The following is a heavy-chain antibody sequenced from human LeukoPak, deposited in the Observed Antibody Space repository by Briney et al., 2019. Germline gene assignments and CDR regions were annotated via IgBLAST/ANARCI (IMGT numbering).Heavy chain of an antibody. CDR3: AKVWRVRGVITAVFDS. Sequence: PGGSLRLSCAASGFTFSSYWMSWVRQAPGKGLEWVANIKQDGSEKNYVDSVKGRFTISRDNAKNPLYLQMNSLRAEDTAVYYCAKVWRVRGVITAVFDSWGQGTLVTVSS. CDR1: GFTFSSYW. V-gene: IGHV3-7*01. D-gene: IGHD3-10*01. CDR2: IKQDGSEK. J-gene: IGHJ4*02.